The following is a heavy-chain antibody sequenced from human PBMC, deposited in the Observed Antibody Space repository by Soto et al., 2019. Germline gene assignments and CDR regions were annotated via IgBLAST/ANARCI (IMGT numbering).Heavy chain of an antibody. Sequence: EVQLVESGGGLVQPGGSLKLSCAASGFTFSGSAMHWVRQASGKGLEWVGRIRSKANSYATAYAASVKGRFTISRDDSKNTAYLQMNSLKPEDTAVYYCEAVAGTVWWGQGTLVTGSS. CDR3: EAVAGTVW. D-gene: IGHD6-19*01. J-gene: IGHJ4*02. CDR1: GFTFSGSA. V-gene: IGHV3-73*01. CDR2: IRSKANSYAT.